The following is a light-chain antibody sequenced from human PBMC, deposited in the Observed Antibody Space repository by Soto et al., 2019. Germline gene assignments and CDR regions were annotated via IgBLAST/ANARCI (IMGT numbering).Light chain of an antibody. J-gene: IGKJ1*01. CDR3: QQYNSDSRT. V-gene: IGKV1-9*01. CDR1: QGISSY. CDR2: AAS. Sequence: DIQLTQSPSFLSASVGDRVTITCRASQGISSYLAWYQQKPGKAPKLLIYAASTLQSGVPSRFSGSGSGTEFTLTIDSLQPDDFATYYCQQYNSDSRTFGQGTELDIK.